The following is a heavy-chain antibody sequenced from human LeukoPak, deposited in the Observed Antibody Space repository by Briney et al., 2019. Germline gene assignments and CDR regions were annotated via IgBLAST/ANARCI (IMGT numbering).Heavy chain of an antibody. CDR2: IYYSGST. CDR3: ARDSCSSTSCRRKFDN. D-gene: IGHD2-2*01. J-gene: IGHJ4*02. Sequence: SETLSLTCTVSGGSITSSNYFWGWIRQSPGKGLEWIGSIYYSGSTYYNPSLKSRVTISVETSKIQFSLKLSSVTAVDSAVYYCARDSCSSTSCRRKFDNWGQGTLVTVSS. CDR1: GGSITSSNYF. V-gene: IGHV4-39*07.